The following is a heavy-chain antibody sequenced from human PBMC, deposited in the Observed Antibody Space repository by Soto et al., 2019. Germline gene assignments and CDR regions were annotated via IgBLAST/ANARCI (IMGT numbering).Heavy chain of an antibody. CDR1: GGTFSSYA. CDR2: IIPIFGTA. CDR3: AREDCISTSCTYYYGMDV. D-gene: IGHD2-2*01. Sequence: SVKVSCKASGGTFSSYAISWVRQAPGQGLEWMGGIIPIFGTANYAQKFQGRVTITADESTSTAYMELSSLRSEDTAVYYCAREDCISTSCTYYYGMDVWGQGTTVTVSS. J-gene: IGHJ6*02. V-gene: IGHV1-69*13.